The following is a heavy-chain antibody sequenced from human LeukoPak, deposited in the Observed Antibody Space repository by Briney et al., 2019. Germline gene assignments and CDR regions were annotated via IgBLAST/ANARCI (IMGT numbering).Heavy chain of an antibody. Sequence: ASVKVSCKSSGYTFTSYDINWVRQATGQGLELMGWMNPNSGNTGYAQKFQGRVTITRNTSISTAYMELSSLRSEDTAVYYCARVKLERLNFFDYYYMDVWGKGTTVTVSS. CDR2: MNPNSGNT. D-gene: IGHD1-1*01. J-gene: IGHJ6*03. CDR1: GYTFTSYD. V-gene: IGHV1-8*01. CDR3: ARVKLERLNFFDYYYMDV.